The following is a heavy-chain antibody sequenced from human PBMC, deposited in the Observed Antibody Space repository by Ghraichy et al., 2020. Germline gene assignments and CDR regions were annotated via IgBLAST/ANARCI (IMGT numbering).Heavy chain of an antibody. Sequence: GGSLRLSCAGSGFTFRSYWMSWVRQAPGKGLEWVANIKQDGSEKYYVDSVKGRFTISRDNAKNSLYLQMNSLRVEDTAVYYCARDEWDLSLGYWGQGTLVTVSS. CDR2: IKQDGSEK. J-gene: IGHJ4*02. CDR1: GFTFRSYW. V-gene: IGHV3-7*01. CDR3: ARDEWDLSLGY. D-gene: IGHD1-26*01.